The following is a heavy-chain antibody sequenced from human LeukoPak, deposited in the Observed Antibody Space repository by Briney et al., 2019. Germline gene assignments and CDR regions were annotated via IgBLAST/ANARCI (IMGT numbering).Heavy chain of an antibody. V-gene: IGHV4-39*01. CDR2: IYYSGST. CDR1: GGSISSSSYY. J-gene: IGHJ5*02. CDR3: ARLDYGDYGWFDP. Sequence: SSETLSLTCTVSGGSISSSSYYWGWIRQPPGKGLEWIGSIYYSGSTYYNPSLKSRVTISVDTSKNQFSLKLSSVTAADTAVYYCARLDYGDYGWFDPWGQGTLVTVSS. D-gene: IGHD4-17*01.